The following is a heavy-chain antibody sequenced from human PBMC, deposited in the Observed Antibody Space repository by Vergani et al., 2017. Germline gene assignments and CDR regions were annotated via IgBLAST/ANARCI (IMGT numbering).Heavy chain of an antibody. CDR2: IYTSGST. Sequence: QVQLQESGPGLVKPSQTLSLTCTVSGGSISSGSYYWSWIRQPAGKGLEWIGRIYTSGSTNYNPSLKSRVTISVDRSKNQFSLKLSSVTAADTAVYYCARVGSSGYYPNWFDPWGQGTLVTVSS. D-gene: IGHD3-22*01. V-gene: IGHV4-61*02. J-gene: IGHJ5*02. CDR1: GGSISSGSYY. CDR3: ARVGSSGYYPNWFDP.